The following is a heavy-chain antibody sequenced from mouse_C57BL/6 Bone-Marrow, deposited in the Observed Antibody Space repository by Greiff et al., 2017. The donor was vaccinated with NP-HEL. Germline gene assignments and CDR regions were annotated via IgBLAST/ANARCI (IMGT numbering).Heavy chain of an antibody. V-gene: IGHV5-4*03. CDR1: GFTFSSYA. CDR2: ISDGGSYT. Sequence: EVKVEESGGGLVKPGGSLKPSCAASGFTFSSYAMSWVRQTPEKRLEWVATISDGGSYTYYPDNVKGRFTISRDNAKNNLYLQMSHLKSEDTAMYYWARYRLRRKAMDYWGQGTSVTVSS. J-gene: IGHJ4*01. CDR3: ARYRLRRKAMDY. D-gene: IGHD2-12*01.